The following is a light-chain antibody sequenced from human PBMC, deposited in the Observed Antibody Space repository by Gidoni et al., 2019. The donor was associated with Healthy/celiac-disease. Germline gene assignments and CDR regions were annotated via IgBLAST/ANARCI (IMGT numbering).Light chain of an antibody. CDR1: QGISSY. V-gene: IGKV1-9*01. J-gene: IGKJ3*01. CDR3: QQLNSYPPT. Sequence: DTQSTQSPSFLSASVGDSVTITCRASQGISSYLAWYQQKPGKAPKLLIYAASTLQSGVPSRFSGSGSGTEFTLTISSLQPEDFATYYCQQLNSYPPTFGHGTKVDIK. CDR2: AAS.